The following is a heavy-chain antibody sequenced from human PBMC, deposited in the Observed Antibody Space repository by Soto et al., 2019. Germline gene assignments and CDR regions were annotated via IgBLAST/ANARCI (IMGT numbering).Heavy chain of an antibody. CDR2: ISYDGSNK. Sequence: QVQLVESGGGVVQPGRSLRLSCAASGFTCSSYGMHWVRQAPRKGLEWVAVISYDGSNKYYADSVKGRFTISRDNSKNTLYLQMNSLRAEDTAVYYCAKDRHVGWVGPWGQGTLVTVSS. CDR1: GFTCSSYG. D-gene: IGHD1-26*01. V-gene: IGHV3-30*18. CDR3: AKDRHVGWVGP. J-gene: IGHJ5*02.